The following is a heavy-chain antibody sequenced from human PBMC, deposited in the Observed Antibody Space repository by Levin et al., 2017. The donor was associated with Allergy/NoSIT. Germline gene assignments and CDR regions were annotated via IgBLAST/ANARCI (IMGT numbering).Heavy chain of an antibody. D-gene: IGHD5-12*01. V-gene: IGHV4-39*01. CDR3: ARVRGSRAYGADFDS. CDR2: ISYSGNT. J-gene: IGHJ4*02. Sequence: GSLRLSCSVSGDSIIGSDDFWGWIRQPPGEGLEWIGSISYSGNTYYNASLQSRVTIAVDTSRNQFFLKLMSLTAADTAVYFCARVRGSRAYGADFDSWGQGTLVTVSS. CDR1: GDSIIGSDDF.